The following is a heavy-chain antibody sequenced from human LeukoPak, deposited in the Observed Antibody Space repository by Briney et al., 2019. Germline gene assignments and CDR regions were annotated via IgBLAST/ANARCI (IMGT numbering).Heavy chain of an antibody. Sequence: SETLSLTCTVSGGSISSGGFYWSWIRQHPGKGLEWIGYIFYSGSTYYNPSLRSRVTLSVDTPKNQFSLKLSSATAADTAVYYCARADLHYGSGTDFDYWGQGTLVTVSS. J-gene: IGHJ4*02. V-gene: IGHV4-31*03. CDR1: GGSISSGGFY. CDR2: IFYSGST. CDR3: ARADLHYGSGTDFDY. D-gene: IGHD3-10*01.